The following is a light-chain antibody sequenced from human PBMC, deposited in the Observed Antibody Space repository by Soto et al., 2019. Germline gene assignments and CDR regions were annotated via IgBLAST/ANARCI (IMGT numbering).Light chain of an antibody. V-gene: IGKV3-20*01. CDR2: GTS. CDR3: QQYGNSLHT. J-gene: IGKJ2*01. Sequence: NGLTQSPGTLSLSPGERAALSCSDRQSVTSTSLAWYQQKPGQAPRLLIYGTSTRAAAIPDGYSGSGSGTAYTLTISRLEPEDCAVYYRQQYGNSLHTCGRAIKLEFK. CDR1: QSVTSTS.